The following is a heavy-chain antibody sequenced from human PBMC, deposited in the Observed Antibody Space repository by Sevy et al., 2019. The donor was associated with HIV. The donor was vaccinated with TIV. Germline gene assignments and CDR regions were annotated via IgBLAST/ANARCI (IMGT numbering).Heavy chain of an antibody. V-gene: IGHV3-30*18. D-gene: IGHD1-26*01. CDR3: AKDWHRGAYYYGLNV. J-gene: IGHJ6*02. CDR1: GISFSGYG. CDR2: ISDDGRNK. Sequence: GGYLRLSCAASGISFSGYGMYWVRQAPGKGLEWVAVISDDGRNKDYADSVKGRFTISRDNSKYTLYMQMNSLRVEDSAVYYCAKDWHRGAYYYGLNVWGQGTAVTVSS.